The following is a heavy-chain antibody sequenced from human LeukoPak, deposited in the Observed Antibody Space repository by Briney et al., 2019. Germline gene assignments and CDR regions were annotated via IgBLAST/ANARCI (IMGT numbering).Heavy chain of an antibody. J-gene: IGHJ4*02. CDR3: AKGCSSGSTCYIIDY. V-gene: IGHV3-23*01. CDR1: GFTFSSYA. D-gene: IGHD2-15*01. CDR2: ISGSGGST. Sequence: PGGPLRLSCAASGFTFSSYAMSWVRQASGKGLEWVSAISGSGGSTYYADSVKGRFTISRDNSKNTLYLQMSSLRAEDTALYYCAKGCSSGSTCYIIDYWGQGTLVTVSS.